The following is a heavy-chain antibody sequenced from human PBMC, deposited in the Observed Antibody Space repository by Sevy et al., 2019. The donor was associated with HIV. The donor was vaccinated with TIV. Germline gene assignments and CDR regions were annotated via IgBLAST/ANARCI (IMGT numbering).Heavy chain of an antibody. D-gene: IGHD6-19*01. CDR3: AREGGWDYDY. CDR1: GFTFSRSW. V-gene: IGHV3-7*01. Sequence: GGSLRLSCEVSGFTFSRSWMSWVRQAPGKGLEWVANIKQDGSERYYVGSVKGRFTISRDNAENSLFLQMNSLRVEDTAVYYCAREGGWDYDYWCQGTLVTVSS. CDR2: IKQDGSER. J-gene: IGHJ4*02.